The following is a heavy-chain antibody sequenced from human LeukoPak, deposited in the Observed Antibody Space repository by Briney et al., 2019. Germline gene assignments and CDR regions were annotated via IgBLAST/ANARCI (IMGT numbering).Heavy chain of an antibody. J-gene: IGHJ5*02. Sequence: SGKLSCTASAYTFTSYYIHWGRQAHGQGLERKGVINLSGGITSYGQKFQGRVTMTRDMSTSTVYMELSILRSEDTAVYYCARGMSIAARTGGFDPWGQGTLVTVSS. D-gene: IGHD6-6*01. CDR2: INLSGGIT. CDR3: ARGMSIAARTGGFDP. CDR1: AYTFTSYY. V-gene: IGHV1-46*01.